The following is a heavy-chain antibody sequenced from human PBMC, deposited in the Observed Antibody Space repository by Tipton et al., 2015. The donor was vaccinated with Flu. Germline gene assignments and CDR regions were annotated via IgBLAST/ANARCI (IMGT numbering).Heavy chain of an antibody. CDR3: ARRDYSNYVSVPKNWFDS. D-gene: IGHD4-11*01. CDR1: GDSIGSRYF. J-gene: IGHJ5*01. Sequence: TLSLTCSVSGDSIGSRYFWGWIRQPPGKGLEWIGNICPGSPYYNPSLKSRVTISVDRSKNQFSLKLSSVTAADTAVYYCARRDYSNYVSVPKNWFDSWGQGTLVTVSS. CDR2: ICPGSP. V-gene: IGHV4-38-2*01.